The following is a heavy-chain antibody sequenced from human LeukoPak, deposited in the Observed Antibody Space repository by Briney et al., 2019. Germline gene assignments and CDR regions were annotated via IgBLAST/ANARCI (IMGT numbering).Heavy chain of an antibody. D-gene: IGHD3-22*01. CDR2: IFHSGST. Sequence: SETLSLTCTVSGASISSYYWTWVRQPPGKGLEWIGNIFHSGSTNYNPSLKSRVTISVDTSKNQFSLKLSSVTAADTAVYYCARGLDYYDSRSGKGYYYGMDVWGQGTTVTVSS. J-gene: IGHJ6*02. CDR1: GASISSYY. V-gene: IGHV4-59*12. CDR3: ARGLDYYDSRSGKGYYYGMDV.